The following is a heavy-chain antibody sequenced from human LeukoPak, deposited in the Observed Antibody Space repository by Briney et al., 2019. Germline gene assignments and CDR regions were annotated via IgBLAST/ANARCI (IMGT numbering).Heavy chain of an antibody. V-gene: IGHV3-23*01. J-gene: IGHJ4*02. D-gene: IGHD1-26*01. CDR1: GFTFSSYS. CDR3: AKDTWELLRDY. Sequence: GGSLRLSCAASGFTFSSYSMNWVRQAPGKGLEWVSAISGSGGSTYYADSVKGRFTISRDNSKNTLYLQMNSLRAEDTAVYYCAKDTWELLRDYWGQGTLVTVSS. CDR2: ISGSGGST.